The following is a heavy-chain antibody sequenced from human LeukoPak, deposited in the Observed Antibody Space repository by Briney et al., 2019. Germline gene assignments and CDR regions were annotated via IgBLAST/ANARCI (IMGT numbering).Heavy chain of an antibody. CDR3: AKTLATGGGSYNMDV. Sequence: GGSLRLSCAASGFTFSSYGMHWVRQAPGKGLEWVAFISYDGSNNYYADSVKGRFAISRDNSKNTLFLQMSSLRAEDTALYYCAKTLATGGGSYNMDVWGQGTTVTVS. V-gene: IGHV3-30*18. D-gene: IGHD2-8*02. J-gene: IGHJ6*02. CDR1: GFTFSSYG. CDR2: ISYDGSNN.